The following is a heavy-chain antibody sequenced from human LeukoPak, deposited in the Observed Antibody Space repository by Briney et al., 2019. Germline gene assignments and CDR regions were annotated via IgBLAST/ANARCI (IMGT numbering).Heavy chain of an antibody. Sequence: PGGSLRLSCAACGFTFRSHRMRCVRQRPGKGLVWVSRIHLDGRTTNYADSVKGRFTISRDNAKNTLSLEMNSLRPEDTAVYCCARGRSPSDYWGQGTLVSVSS. V-gene: IGHV3-74*01. CDR3: ARGRSPSDY. D-gene: IGHD1-26*01. J-gene: IGHJ4*02. CDR2: IHLDGRTT. CDR1: GFTFRSHR.